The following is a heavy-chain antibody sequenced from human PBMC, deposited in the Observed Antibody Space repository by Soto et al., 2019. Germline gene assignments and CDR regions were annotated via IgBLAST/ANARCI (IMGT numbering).Heavy chain of an antibody. V-gene: IGHV3-33*01. CDR3: ARDGYCSGGRCYSVPVFDY. J-gene: IGHJ4*02. CDR2: IWYGGSNK. CDR1: GFTFSSYG. D-gene: IGHD2-15*01. Sequence: QVQLVESGGGVVQPGRSLRLSCAASGFTFSSYGMHWVRQAPGKGLEWVAVIWYGGSNKYYADSVKGRFTISRDNSRXXLXMQKNRLRAQDTAVYYCARDGYCSGGRCYSVPVFDYWGQGTLVTVSS.